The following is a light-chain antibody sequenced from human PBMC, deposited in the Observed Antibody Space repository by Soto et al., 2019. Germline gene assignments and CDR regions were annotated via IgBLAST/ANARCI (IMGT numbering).Light chain of an antibody. CDR1: QSVSSSY. CDR2: GAS. Sequence: EIVLTQSPGTLSLSPGERATLSCRASQSVSSSYLAWYQQKPGQAPRLLIYGASSRATGIPDRFSGSGSGTDFTLTISRLEPEDFAVYYCKQYGSSPPYTLGQGTKLEIK. CDR3: KQYGSSPPYT. V-gene: IGKV3-20*01. J-gene: IGKJ2*01.